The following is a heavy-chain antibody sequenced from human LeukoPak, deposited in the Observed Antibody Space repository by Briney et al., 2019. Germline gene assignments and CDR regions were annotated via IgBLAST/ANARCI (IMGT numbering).Heavy chain of an antibody. Sequence: SETLSLTCTVSGFFISSGYYWGWIRPPPGKGLEWIGIIYHSGSTYYNPSLNSRVTISVDTSKNPFSLKLSSVTAADTAVYYCARGTSGWYVGYYYYYYMDVWGKGTTVTVSS. J-gene: IGHJ6*03. CDR1: GFFISSGYY. V-gene: IGHV4-38-2*02. D-gene: IGHD6-19*01. CDR3: ARGTSGWYVGYYYYYYMDV. CDR2: IYHSGST.